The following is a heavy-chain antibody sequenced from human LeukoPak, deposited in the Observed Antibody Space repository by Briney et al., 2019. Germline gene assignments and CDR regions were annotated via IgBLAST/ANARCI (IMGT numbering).Heavy chain of an antibody. CDR3: ASTPVPFYDSSGYPGDY. J-gene: IGHJ4*02. D-gene: IGHD3-22*01. Sequence: SETLSLTCTVSGGSISSSSYYWGWIRQPPGNGLEWLGSIYYSGSTYYNPSLKSRVTISVDTSKNQFSLKLSSVTAADTAVYYCASTPVPFYDSSGYPGDYWGQGTLVTVSS. V-gene: IGHV4-39*07. CDR1: GGSISSSSYY. CDR2: IYYSGST.